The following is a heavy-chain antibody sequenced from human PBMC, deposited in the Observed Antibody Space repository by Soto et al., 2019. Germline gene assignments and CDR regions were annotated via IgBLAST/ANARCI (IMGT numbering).Heavy chain of an antibody. Sequence: SVKVSCKASGGTFSSYAISWVRQAPGQGLEWMGGIIPIFGTANYAQKFQGRVTITADESTSTAYMELSSLRSEDTAVYYCARDNPGYCSGGSCYYFDYWGQGTLVTVYS. J-gene: IGHJ4*02. CDR3: ARDNPGYCSGGSCYYFDY. V-gene: IGHV1-69*13. CDR1: GGTFSSYA. CDR2: IIPIFGTA. D-gene: IGHD2-15*01.